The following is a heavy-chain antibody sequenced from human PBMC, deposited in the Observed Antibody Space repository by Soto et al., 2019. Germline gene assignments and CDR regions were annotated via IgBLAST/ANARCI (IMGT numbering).Heavy chain of an antibody. CDR1: GGSFSGYY. CDR3: ARGEYSSSSSHYMDV. CDR2: INHSGST. V-gene: IGHV4-34*01. Sequence: LEILSLTCAVYGGSFSGYYWSWIRQPPGKGLEWIGEINHSGSTNYNPSLKSRVTISVDTSKNQFSLKLSSVTAADTAVYYCARGEYSSSSSHYMDVWGKGTTVTVSS. J-gene: IGHJ6*03. D-gene: IGHD6-6*01.